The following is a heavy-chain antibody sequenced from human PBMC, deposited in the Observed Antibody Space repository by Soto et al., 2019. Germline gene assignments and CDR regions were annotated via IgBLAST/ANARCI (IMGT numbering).Heavy chain of an antibody. J-gene: IGHJ3*01. CDR1: GDIVFSNTAT. V-gene: IGHV6-1*01. CDR3: ERERWFLSEAIDL. Sequence: SQTLSLTCAISGDIVFSNTATWNWIRQSPSRGLEWLGRTYYRSQWHNDYAESVKSRITINPDTSKNQFSLQLNSVTPEDTAVYYCERERWFLSEAIDLWGRGTMVTVSS. CDR2: TYYRSQWHN. D-gene: IGHD2-15*01.